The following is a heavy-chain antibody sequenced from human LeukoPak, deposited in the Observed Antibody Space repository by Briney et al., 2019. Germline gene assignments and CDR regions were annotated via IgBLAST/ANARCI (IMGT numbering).Heavy chain of an antibody. CDR2: IYTSGST. CDR3: ARFLGFPVYYFDY. Sequence: SQTLSLTCTVSGGSISSGSYYWSWIRQPAGKGLEWIGRIYTSGSTNYNPSLKSRVTISVDTSKNQFSLKLSSVTAADTAVYYCARFLGFPVYYFDYWGQGTLVTVSS. D-gene: IGHD3-16*01. J-gene: IGHJ4*02. CDR1: GGSISSGSYY. V-gene: IGHV4-61*02.